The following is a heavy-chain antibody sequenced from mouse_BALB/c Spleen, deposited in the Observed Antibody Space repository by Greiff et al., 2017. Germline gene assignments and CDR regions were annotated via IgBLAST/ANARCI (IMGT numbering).Heavy chain of an antibody. V-gene: IGHV5-9-3*01. D-gene: IGHD2-3*01. CDR2: ISSGGSYT. Sequence: EVQLVESGGGLVKPGGSLKLSCAASGFTFSSYAMSWVRQTPEKRLEWVATISSGGSYTYYPDSVKGRFTISRDNAKNTLYLQMSSLRAEDTAMYYCARDDGYYFYWGQGTLVTVSA. CDR3: ARDDGYYFY. J-gene: IGHJ3*01. CDR1: GFTFSSYA.